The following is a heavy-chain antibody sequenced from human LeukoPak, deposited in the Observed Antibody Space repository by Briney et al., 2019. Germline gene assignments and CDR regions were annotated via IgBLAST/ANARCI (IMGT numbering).Heavy chain of an antibody. Sequence: SETLSLTCAVYGGSLSGYYWSWIRQPPGKGLEWIGEINHSGSTNYNPSLKSRVTISVDTSKNQFSLKLSSVTAADTAVYYCARDESSGWHDYWGQGTLVTVSS. D-gene: IGHD6-19*01. V-gene: IGHV4-34*01. CDR2: INHSGST. J-gene: IGHJ4*02. CDR1: GGSLSGYY. CDR3: ARDESSGWHDY.